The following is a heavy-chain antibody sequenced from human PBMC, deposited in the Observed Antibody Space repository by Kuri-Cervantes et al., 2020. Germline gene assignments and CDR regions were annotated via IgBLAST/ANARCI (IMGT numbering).Heavy chain of an antibody. CDR2: ISAYNGNK. Sequence: ASVKVSCKACGYTFTSYGISGVRQAPGQGLEWMGWISAYNGNKNYALKLQGRVAITTDTSTSTAYMELRSLRTEDTAVYYCATHHYYDSSGYPYYFVDWGQGTLVTVSS. D-gene: IGHD3-22*01. CDR3: ATHHYYDSSGYPYYFVD. CDR1: GYTFTSYG. J-gene: IGHJ4*02. V-gene: IGHV1-18*01.